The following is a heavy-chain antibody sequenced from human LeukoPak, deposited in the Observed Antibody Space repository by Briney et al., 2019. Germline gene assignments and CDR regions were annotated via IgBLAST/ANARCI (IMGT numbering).Heavy chain of an antibody. Sequence: GGSLRLSCAASGFTFSSYGMHWVRQAPGKGLEWVAVISYDGSNKYYADSVKGRFTISRDNAKNSLYLQMNSLRAEDTAVYYCARGPEGSSLNWFDPWGQGTRVSVSS. J-gene: IGHJ5*02. V-gene: IGHV3-30*03. CDR1: GFTFSSYG. CDR2: ISYDGSNK. CDR3: ARGPEGSSLNWFDP. D-gene: IGHD1-14*01.